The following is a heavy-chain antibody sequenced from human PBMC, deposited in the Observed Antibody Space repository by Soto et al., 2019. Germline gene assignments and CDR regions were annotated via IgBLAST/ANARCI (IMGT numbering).Heavy chain of an antibody. J-gene: IGHJ6*02. V-gene: IGHV3-9*01. D-gene: IGHD2-8*02. CDR1: GFSFDDYA. Sequence: EVQVVESGGGLVQPGRSLRLSCAASGFSFDDYAMHWVRQAPGKGLEWVSGNSWNSGTIGYADSVKGRFTISRDNAKNSLYLQMNTLRAEDTALYYCAKSTGGNASGMGVRGRGTTVTVSS. CDR3: AKSTGGNASGMGV. CDR2: NSWNSGTI.